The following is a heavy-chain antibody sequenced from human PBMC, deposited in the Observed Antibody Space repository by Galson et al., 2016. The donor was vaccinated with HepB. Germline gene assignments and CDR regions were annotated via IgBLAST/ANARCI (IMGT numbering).Heavy chain of an antibody. V-gene: IGHV6-1*01. J-gene: IGHJ3*02. Sequence: CAISGDSVSSNGAAWNWIRQSPSRGLEWLGRTYYRSKWYNKYAVSVQGRITINPDTSTNQFSLQLNSVTPEATAVYYCASNRGTWDGSGELIDIWGQGTMVTVST. CDR2: TYYRSKWYN. CDR1: GDSVSSNGAA. D-gene: IGHD3-10*01. CDR3: ASNRGTWDGSGELIDI.